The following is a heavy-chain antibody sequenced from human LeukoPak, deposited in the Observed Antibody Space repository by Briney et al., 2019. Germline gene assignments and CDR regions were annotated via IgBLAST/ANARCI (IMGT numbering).Heavy chain of an antibody. CDR2: IYYSGRT. V-gene: IGHV4-59*11. Sequence: PSETLSLTFTVSGVSISSHYWSWLRHPPGKGLEWIGYIYYSGRTNYNPSLKSRVTILVVTSKNQFSLKLSSVAAADTAVYYCATGTGGGVGATLEDYFDYWGLGTLVTVSS. CDR1: GVSISSHY. CDR3: ATGTGGGVGATLEDYFDY. D-gene: IGHD1-26*01. J-gene: IGHJ4*02.